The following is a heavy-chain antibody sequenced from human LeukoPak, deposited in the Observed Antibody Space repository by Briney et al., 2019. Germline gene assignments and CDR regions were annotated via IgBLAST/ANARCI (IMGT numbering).Heavy chain of an antibody. V-gene: IGHV3-21*04. CDR3: ARDPAGPYGMDV. Sequence: GGSLRLSCAASGFTFSSYSMNWVRQAPGKGLEWVSSISSSSSYIYYADSVKGRFTISRDNAKNSLYLQMNSLRAEDTAVYYCARDPAGPYGMDVWGQGTTVTVSS. CDR2: ISSSSSYI. J-gene: IGHJ6*02. CDR1: GFTFSSYS.